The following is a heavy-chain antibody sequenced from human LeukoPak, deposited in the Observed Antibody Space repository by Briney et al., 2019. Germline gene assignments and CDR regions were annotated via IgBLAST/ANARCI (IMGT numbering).Heavy chain of an antibody. CDR1: GYTFTGYY. D-gene: IGHD4-23*01. J-gene: IGHJ3*02. V-gene: IGHV1-2*02. CDR2: INPNSGGT. CDR3: AGATVVTPTDAFDI. Sequence: ASVKVSCKASGYTFTGYYMHWVRQAPGQGLEWMGWINPNSGGTNYAQKFQGRVTITADKSTSTAYMELSSLRSEDTAVYYCAGATVVTPTDAFDIWGQGTMVTVSS.